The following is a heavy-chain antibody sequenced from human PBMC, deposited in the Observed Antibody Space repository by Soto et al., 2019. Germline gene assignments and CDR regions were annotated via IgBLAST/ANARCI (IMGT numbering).Heavy chain of an antibody. V-gene: IGHV4-31*03. CDR3: ARVYVGSGWYSAYNWFDP. J-gene: IGHJ5*02. CDR2: IYYSGST. Sequence: QVQLQESGPGLVKPSQTLSLSCTVSGGSISSGGYYWSWIRQHPGKGLEWIGYIYYSGSTYYNPSLKSRVTISVDTSKNQFSLKLSSVTAADTAVYYCARVYVGSGWYSAYNWFDPWGQGTLVTVSS. CDR1: GGSISSGGYY. D-gene: IGHD6-19*01.